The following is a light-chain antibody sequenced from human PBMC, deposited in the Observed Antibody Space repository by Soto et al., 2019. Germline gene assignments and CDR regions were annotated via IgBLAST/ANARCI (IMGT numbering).Light chain of an antibody. CDR2: DVS. CDR1: SSDVGGYNY. CDR3: GSYTSSSTLYV. V-gene: IGLV2-14*01. J-gene: IGLJ1*01. Sequence: QSALTQPASVSGSPGQSITISCTGTSSDVGGYNYVSWYQQHPGKAPKLMIYDVSNRPSGVSNRFSGSKSGNTASLTISGLQAEDEADYYCGSYTSSSTLYVFVTGTKVTVL.